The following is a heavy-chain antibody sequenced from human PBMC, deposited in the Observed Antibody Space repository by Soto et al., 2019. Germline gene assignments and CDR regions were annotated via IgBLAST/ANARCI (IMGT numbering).Heavy chain of an antibody. V-gene: IGHV1-69*13. CDR1: GGTFSSYA. Sequence: ASVKVSCKASGGTFSSYAISWVRQAPGQGLEWMGGIIPIFGTANYAQKFQGRVTITADESTSTAYMELSSLRSEDTAVYCCARGWFGEYSLLGQFDPWGQGTLVTVSS. CDR3: ARGWFGEYSLLGQFDP. D-gene: IGHD3-10*01. J-gene: IGHJ5*02. CDR2: IIPIFGTA.